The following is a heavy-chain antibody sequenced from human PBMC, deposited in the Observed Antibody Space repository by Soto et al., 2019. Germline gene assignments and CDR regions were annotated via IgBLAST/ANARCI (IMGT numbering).Heavy chain of an antibody. Sequence: PGGSLRLSCAASGFTFSSYGMHWVRQAPGKGLEWVAVISYDGSNKYYADSVKGRFTISRDNSKNTLYLQMNSLRAEDTAVYYCAKDVLRLSYYYYGMDVWGQGTTVT. J-gene: IGHJ6*02. D-gene: IGHD3-3*01. CDR2: ISYDGSNK. CDR3: AKDVLRLSYYYYGMDV. V-gene: IGHV3-30*18. CDR1: GFTFSSYG.